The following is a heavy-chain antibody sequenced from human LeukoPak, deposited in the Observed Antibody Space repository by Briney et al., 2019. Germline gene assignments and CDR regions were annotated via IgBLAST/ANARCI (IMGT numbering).Heavy chain of an antibody. CDR2: INPSGGST. CDR1: GYTFTSYY. V-gene: IGHV1-46*01. Sequence: GASVKVSCKASGYTFTSYYMHWVRQAPGQGLEWMGIINPSGGSTSYAQKFQGRVTMTRDTSTSTVYMELSSLRSEDTAVYYCVRSLLWFGELLETLDYWGQGTLVTVSS. D-gene: IGHD3-10*01. CDR3: VRSLLWFGELLETLDY. J-gene: IGHJ4*02.